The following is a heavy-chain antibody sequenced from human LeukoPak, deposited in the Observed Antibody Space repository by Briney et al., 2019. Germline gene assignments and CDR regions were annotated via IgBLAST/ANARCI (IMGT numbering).Heavy chain of an antibody. V-gene: IGHV3-7*01. J-gene: IGHJ4*02. CDR2: IKQDGSEK. CDR3: ARDYVWGSSESDY. CDR1: GLTFSNYW. Sequence: PGGSLRLSCAASGLTFSNYWMSRVRQAPGKGLEWVGNIKQDGSEKYYVDSVKGRFTISRDNAKNSLYLQMNSLRVEDTAIYYCARDYVWGSSESDYWGQGTLVTVSS. D-gene: IGHD7-27*01.